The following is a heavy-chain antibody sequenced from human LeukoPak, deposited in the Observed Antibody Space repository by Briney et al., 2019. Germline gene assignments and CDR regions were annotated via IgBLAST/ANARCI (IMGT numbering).Heavy chain of an antibody. CDR2: ISSSGSTI. CDR1: GFTFSSYE. V-gene: IGHV3-48*03. CDR3: AKTSSSWYHDADY. Sequence: GGSLRLSCAASGFTFSSYEMNWVRQAPGKGLEWVSYISSSGSTIYYADSVKGRFTISRDNSKNTLYLQMNSLRAADTAVYYCAKTSSSWYHDADYWGQGTLVTVSS. J-gene: IGHJ4*02. D-gene: IGHD6-13*01.